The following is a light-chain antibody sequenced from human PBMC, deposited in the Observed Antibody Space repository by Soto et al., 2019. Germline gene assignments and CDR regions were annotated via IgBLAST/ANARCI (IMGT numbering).Light chain of an antibody. CDR2: GAS. J-gene: IGKJ2*01. CDR3: QQYNDWPPGYT. V-gene: IGKV3-15*01. Sequence: EIVMTQSPATLSVSPGERATLHCRASQSVSSNLGWYQHKPGQAPRLLIYGASTRATGITARFSCSGSGTDFTLTISSLQSEDFAVYYCQQYNDWPPGYTFGQGTKVEIK. CDR1: QSVSSN.